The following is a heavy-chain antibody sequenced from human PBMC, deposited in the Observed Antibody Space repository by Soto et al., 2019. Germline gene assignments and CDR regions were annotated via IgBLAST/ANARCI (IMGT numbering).Heavy chain of an antibody. CDR2: ASVNGGSRGGT. V-gene: IGHV3-23*01. CDR1: GVMVHNSA. Sequence: CVSLRLSCKASGVMVHNSAMTWVRPAPGQGLQWGASASVNGGSRGGTYYADSVKGRFTISRDNSKNTIYLPLESLTGAGTAVYYCARAKAVVIAALDIWGKGTTVTV. J-gene: IGHJ3*02. D-gene: IGHD2-21*01. CDR3: ARAKAVVIAALDI.